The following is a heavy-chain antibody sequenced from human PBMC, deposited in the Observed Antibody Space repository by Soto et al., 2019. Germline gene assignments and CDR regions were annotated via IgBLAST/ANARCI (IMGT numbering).Heavy chain of an antibody. CDR3: ARGGEYYDFWSGPKPIY. D-gene: IGHD3-3*01. J-gene: IGHJ4*02. V-gene: IGHV1-18*01. CDR2: ISAYNGNT. Sequence: ASMKVSCKASGYTFTSYGISWVRQAPGQGLEWMGWISAYNGNTNYAQKLQGRVTMTTDTSTSTAYMELRSLRSDDTAVYYCARGGEYYDFWSGPKPIYWGQGTLVTVSS. CDR1: GYTFTSYG.